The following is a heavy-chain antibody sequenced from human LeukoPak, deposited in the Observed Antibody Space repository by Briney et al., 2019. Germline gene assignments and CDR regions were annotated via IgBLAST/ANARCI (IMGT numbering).Heavy chain of an antibody. J-gene: IGHJ4*02. CDR3: GRSLITMVRGVIAY. CDR1: GFTFSSYA. CDR2: ISGSGGST. V-gene: IGHV3-23*01. Sequence: GGSLRLSCAASGFTFSSYAMSWVRQVPGKGLEWVSAISGSGGSTYYADSVKGRFTISRDNSKNTLYLQMNSLRAEDTAVYYCGRSLITMVRGVIAYWGQGTLVTVSS. D-gene: IGHD3-10*01.